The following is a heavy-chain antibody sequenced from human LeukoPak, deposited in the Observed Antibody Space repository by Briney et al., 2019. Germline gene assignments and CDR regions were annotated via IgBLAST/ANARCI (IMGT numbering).Heavy chain of an antibody. Sequence: PSGTLSLTCAVSGGSISSSNWWSWVRQPPGKGLEWIGEIYHSGSTNYNPSLKSRVTISVDKSKNQFSLKLSSVTAADTAVYYCAKVPHYGGNSPYFDSWGQGTLVTVSS. CDR1: GGSISSSNW. CDR3: AKVPHYGGNSPYFDS. J-gene: IGHJ4*02. V-gene: IGHV4-4*02. CDR2: IYHSGST. D-gene: IGHD4-23*01.